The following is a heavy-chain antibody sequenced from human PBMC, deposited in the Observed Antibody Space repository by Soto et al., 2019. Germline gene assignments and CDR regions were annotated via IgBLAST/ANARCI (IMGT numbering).Heavy chain of an antibody. J-gene: IGHJ3*02. CDR2: INQRGNT. V-gene: IGHV4-34*01. CDR1: GGSFGGYQ. CDR3: ARAAPWRKFLYI. Sequence: QVQLQQWGAGLLKPSETLSLTCAVYGGSFGGYQWSWIRQHPGEGLEWIGEINQRGNTNYNPSLRGRVAISVDTSETQFSLRLNSLTAADTAVYYWARAAPWRKFLYIWGQGTAVTVSS. D-gene: IGHD3-3*01.